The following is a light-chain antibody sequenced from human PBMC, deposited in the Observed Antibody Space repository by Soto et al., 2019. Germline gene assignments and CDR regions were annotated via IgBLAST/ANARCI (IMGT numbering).Light chain of an antibody. Sequence: DIQMTQSPSSVSASVGDRVTITCRASQGISSWLTWYQQKPGKAPKRLIYSASSLQSGVPSRFSGSGSGIEFTLTISSLQPEDFATYYCLQNNSYPVTFGQGTKVEIK. J-gene: IGKJ1*01. CDR2: SAS. V-gene: IGKV1-12*01. CDR3: LQNNSYPVT. CDR1: QGISSW.